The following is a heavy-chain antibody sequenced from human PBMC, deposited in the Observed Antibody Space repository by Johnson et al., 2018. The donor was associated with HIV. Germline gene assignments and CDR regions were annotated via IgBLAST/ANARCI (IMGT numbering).Heavy chain of an antibody. V-gene: IGHV3-30*04. CDR3: AKDSSSRMGFPGFDI. Sequence: QVQLVASGGGVVQPGTSLRLSCAASGFTFSSYSMHWVRQAPGKGLEWVAGISNDGRNKYYADSVKGRFTISIDNSKNTLYLQMSSLRLEDTALYYCAKDSSSRMGFPGFDIWGPGTMVTVSS. CDR1: GFTFSSYS. CDR2: ISNDGRNK. D-gene: IGHD2-2*01. J-gene: IGHJ3*02.